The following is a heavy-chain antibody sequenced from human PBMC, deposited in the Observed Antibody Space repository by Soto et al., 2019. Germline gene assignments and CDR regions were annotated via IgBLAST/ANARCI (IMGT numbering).Heavy chain of an antibody. CDR2: IIPILGIA. D-gene: IGHD3-22*01. CDR1: GGTFSSYT. J-gene: IGHJ4*02. Sequence: QVQLVQSGAEVKKPGSSVKVSCKASGGTFSSYTISWVRQAPGQGLEWMGRIIPILGIANYAQKFQGRVTITADKSTSTAYMELSSLRSEDRAVYYCAREGYYDSSGLDYWGQGTLVTVSS. V-gene: IGHV1-69*08. CDR3: AREGYYDSSGLDY.